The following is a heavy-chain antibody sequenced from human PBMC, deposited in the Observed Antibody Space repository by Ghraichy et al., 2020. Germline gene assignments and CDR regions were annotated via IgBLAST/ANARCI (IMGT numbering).Heavy chain of an antibody. CDR2: ISGSGGST. J-gene: IGHJ4*02. CDR1: GFTFSSYA. D-gene: IGHD3-3*01. V-gene: IGHV3-23*01. CDR3: AKRGSLEWLLGHFDY. Sequence: GGSLRLSCAASGFTFSSYAMSWVRQAPGKGLEWVSAISGSGGSTYYADSVKGRFNISRDNSKNTLNLQMNSLRAEDTAVYYCAKRGSLEWLLGHFDYWGQGTLVTVSS.